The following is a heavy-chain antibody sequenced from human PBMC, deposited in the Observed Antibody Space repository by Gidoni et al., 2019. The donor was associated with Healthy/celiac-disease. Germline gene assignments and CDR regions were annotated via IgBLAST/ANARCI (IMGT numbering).Heavy chain of an antibody. J-gene: IGHJ4*02. D-gene: IGHD6-19*01. CDR1: GGSFSGYY. CDR3: ARAAPYSSGWYHY. Sequence: QVQLQQWGAGLLKPSETLSLTCAVYGGSFSGYYWSWIRQPPGKGLEWIGEINHSGSTNYNPSLKSRVTISVDTSKNQFSLKLSSVTAADTAVYYCARAAPYSSGWYHYWGQGTLVTVSS. V-gene: IGHV4-34*01. CDR2: INHSGST.